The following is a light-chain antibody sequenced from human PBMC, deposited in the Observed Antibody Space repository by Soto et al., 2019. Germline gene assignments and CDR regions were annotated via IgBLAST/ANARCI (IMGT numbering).Light chain of an antibody. V-gene: IGKV1D-8*03. CDR1: QGISSY. CDR3: QQYSDSSGA. Sequence: VIWMTQSPSLLSASTGDRVTISCRMSQGISSYLAWYQQKPGKAPKLLIFDASTLESGVPSRFSGSGSGTDFTLTISSLQPDDFATYYCQQYSDSSGAFGQGTKVDIK. J-gene: IGKJ1*01. CDR2: DAS.